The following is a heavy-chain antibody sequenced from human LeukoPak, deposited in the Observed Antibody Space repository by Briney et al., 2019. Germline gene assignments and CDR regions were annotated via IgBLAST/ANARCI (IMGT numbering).Heavy chain of an antibody. CDR1: GGSISSYY. V-gene: IGHV4-59*01. CDR2: IYYSGST. J-gene: IGHJ4*02. Sequence: SETLSLTCTVSGGSISSYYWSWIRQPPGKGLEWIGYIYYSGSTNYNPSLKSRVTISVDTSKNQFSLKLSSVTAADTAVYYCARANIVATILYFDYWGQGTLVTVSS. CDR3: ARANIVATILYFDY. D-gene: IGHD5-12*01.